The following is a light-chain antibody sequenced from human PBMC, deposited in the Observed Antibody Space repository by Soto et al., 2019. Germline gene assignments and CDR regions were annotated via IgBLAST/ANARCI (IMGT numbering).Light chain of an antibody. CDR3: QQYFKSPWT. Sequence: EIVLTQSPGTLSLSPVERATLSFRASQSVSNSYLAWYQQKRGQAPRLLIYGASSRATGIPDRFSGSGSGTDFVLTISRLEPEDFAVYYCQQYFKSPWTCGQGTKGDIK. CDR2: GAS. CDR1: QSVSNSY. V-gene: IGKV3-20*01. J-gene: IGKJ1*01.